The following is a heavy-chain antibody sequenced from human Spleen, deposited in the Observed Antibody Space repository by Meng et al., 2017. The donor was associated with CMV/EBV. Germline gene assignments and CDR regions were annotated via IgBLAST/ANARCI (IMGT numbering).Heavy chain of an antibody. V-gene: IGHV4-34*01. Sequence: QVQLQQWGAGLLKTSETLSLTCAVYGGSFSGYYWSWIRQPPGKGLEWIGEINHSGSTNYNPSLKSRVTISVDTSKNQFSLKLSSVTAADTAVYYCARGGYYVGWGQGTLVTVPS. D-gene: IGHD3-10*02. CDR2: INHSGST. CDR1: GGSFSGYY. CDR3: ARGGYYVG. J-gene: IGHJ4*02.